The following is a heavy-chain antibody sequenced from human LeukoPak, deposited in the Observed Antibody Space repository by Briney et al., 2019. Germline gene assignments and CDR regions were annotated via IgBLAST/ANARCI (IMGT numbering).Heavy chain of an antibody. D-gene: IGHD6-19*01. CDR3: ARESESSGWYDY. V-gene: IGHV3-43*02. Sequence: GGSLRLSCAAPGFMFHVYAIHWVRHATGKGLEWVSLLSGDGGSTFYADSVKAVFPLSRDNHKNALYLQVQSLRCEDTALYYCARESESSGWYDYWGQGTLVTVSS. J-gene: IGHJ4*02. CDR2: LSGDGGST. CDR1: GFMFHVYA.